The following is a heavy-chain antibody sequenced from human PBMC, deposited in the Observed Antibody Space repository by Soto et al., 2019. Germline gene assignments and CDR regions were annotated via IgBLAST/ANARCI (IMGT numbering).Heavy chain of an antibody. CDR3: ARYPVRQGDEPYYFDY. CDR2: IYYSGST. D-gene: IGHD3-10*01. V-gene: IGHV4-39*07. Sequence: SETLSLTCTVSGGSISSSSYYWGWIRQPPGKGLEWIGSIYYSGSTYYNPSLKSRVTISVDTSKNQFSLRLSSVTAADTAVYYCARYPVRQGDEPYYFDYWGQGTLVTVSS. J-gene: IGHJ4*02. CDR1: GGSISSSSYY.